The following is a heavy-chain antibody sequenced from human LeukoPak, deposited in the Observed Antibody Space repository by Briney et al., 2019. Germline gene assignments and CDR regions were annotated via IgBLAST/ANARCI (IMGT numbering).Heavy chain of an antibody. V-gene: IGHV4-59*01. J-gene: IGHJ4*02. CDR1: GGSISSYY. CDR2: IYYSGST. CDR3: ARDDGLHDSSGYSPFDY. Sequence: SETLSLTCTVSGGSISSYYWSWIRQPPGKGLEWIGYIYYSGSTNYNPSLKSRVTISVDTSKDQFSLKLSSVTAADTAVYYCARDDGLHDSSGYSPFDYWGQGTLVTVSS. D-gene: IGHD3-22*01.